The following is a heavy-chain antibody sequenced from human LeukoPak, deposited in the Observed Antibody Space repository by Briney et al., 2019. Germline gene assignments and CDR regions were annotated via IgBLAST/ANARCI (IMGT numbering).Heavy chain of an antibody. D-gene: IGHD3-3*01. J-gene: IGHJ4*02. Sequence: GGSLRLSRAVSRFTLYGYSMGGVTQVPGKGLEWVANIKQDGSDKYYVDSVKGRFTISRNYAKNSLFLQINSLRAEDTAVYYCERGSGCSTHVCGEGTLVTVSS. CDR2: IKQDGSDK. CDR1: RFTLYGYS. CDR3: ERGSGCSTHV. V-gene: IGHV3-7*01.